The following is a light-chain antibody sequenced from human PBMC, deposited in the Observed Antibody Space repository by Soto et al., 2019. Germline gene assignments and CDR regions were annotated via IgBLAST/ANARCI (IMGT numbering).Light chain of an antibody. V-gene: IGKV1-12*01. Sequence: IQMTKSPSSLSASVGDRVTFTCRASQDIGNWMTWYQQKPGKAPKLLIYSASTLVRGVPSRFSGSGSGTEFTLTISGLQPEDSLTYYCQQAKSFPITFGQGTRLEI. CDR2: SAS. J-gene: IGKJ5*01. CDR3: QQAKSFPIT. CDR1: QDIGNW.